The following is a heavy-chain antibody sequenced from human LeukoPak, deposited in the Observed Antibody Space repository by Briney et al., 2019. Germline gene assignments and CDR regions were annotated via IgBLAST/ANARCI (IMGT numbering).Heavy chain of an antibody. Sequence: GGSLRLSCAASGFTFGSSAMHWVRQAPGKGLECVAFIQFDGSYKHYSDSVKGRFTISRDNSKNTLYLEMNSLRPEDTAVYYCATHCSGTACHRDYWGQGNLVTVSS. CDR2: IQFDGSYK. CDR3: ATHCSGTACHRDY. J-gene: IGHJ4*02. D-gene: IGHD2-2*01. CDR1: GFTFGSSA. V-gene: IGHV3-30*02.